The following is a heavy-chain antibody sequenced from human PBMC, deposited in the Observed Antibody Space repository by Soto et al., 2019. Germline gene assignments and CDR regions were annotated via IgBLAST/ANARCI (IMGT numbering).Heavy chain of an antibody. V-gene: IGHV3-53*02. CDR2: TNTGGTT. CDR1: GFTVNSNY. J-gene: IGHJ6*02. Sequence: EVQVLATGGGLIQPGGSLRLSCAASGFTVNSNYMSWVRQAPGEGLQWVSITNTGGTTYYADSVKGRFTVSRDNSKNTLFLQKNSLRAEDKAAYYCAKGDGFILAVWGQGTTVSVSS. D-gene: IGHD1-26*01. CDR3: AKGDGFILAV.